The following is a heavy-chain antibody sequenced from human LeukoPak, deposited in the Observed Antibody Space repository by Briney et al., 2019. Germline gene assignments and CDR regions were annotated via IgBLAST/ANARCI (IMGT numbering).Heavy chain of an antibody. D-gene: IGHD3-22*01. V-gene: IGHV4-39*01. CDR1: GGSVSSSSYY. Sequence: SETLSLTCTVSGGSVSSSSYYWGWIRQPPGKGLEWIGSIYYSGSTYYNPSLKSRVTISVDTSKNQFSLKLSSVTAADTAVYYCARQRGRGNSGYYVRFDYWGQGTLVTVSS. J-gene: IGHJ4*02. CDR3: ARQRGRGNSGYYVRFDY. CDR2: IYYSGST.